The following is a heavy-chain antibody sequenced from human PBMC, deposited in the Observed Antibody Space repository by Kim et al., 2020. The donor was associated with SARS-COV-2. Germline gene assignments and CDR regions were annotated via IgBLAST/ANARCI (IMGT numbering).Heavy chain of an antibody. V-gene: IGHV1-69*13. Sequence: SVKVSCKASGGTFSSYAISWVRQAPGQGLEWMGGIIPIFGTANYAQKFQGRVTITADESTSTAYMELSSLRSEDTAVYYCARMGSGYYTRWFDPWGQGTLVTVSS. J-gene: IGHJ5*02. CDR3: ARMGSGYYTRWFDP. D-gene: IGHD3-3*01. CDR1: GGTFSSYA. CDR2: IIPIFGTA.